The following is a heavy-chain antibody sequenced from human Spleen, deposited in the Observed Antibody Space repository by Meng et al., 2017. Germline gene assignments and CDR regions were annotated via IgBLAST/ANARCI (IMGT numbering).Heavy chain of an antibody. CDR3: VRGTPGRSYRDY. Sequence: QVQLVQSGAGVKKPGASVQVSCKSSDYTFTGYGVSWVRQAPGQGLEWMGWFVNYRDTYPAPKFQHRVTMTTDTLTNTVFMELRSLTHDDTAVYYCVRGTPGRSYRDYWGQGTLVTFSS. CDR2: FVNYRDT. V-gene: IGHV1-18*01. J-gene: IGHJ4*02. D-gene: IGHD1-26*01. CDR1: DYTFTGYG.